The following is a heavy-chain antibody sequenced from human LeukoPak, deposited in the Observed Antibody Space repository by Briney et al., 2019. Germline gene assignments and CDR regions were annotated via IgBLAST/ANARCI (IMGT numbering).Heavy chain of an antibody. D-gene: IGHD1-1*01. J-gene: IGHJ4*02. CDR1: GYTFTGYY. Sequence: ASVKVSCKASGYTFTGYYMHWVRQAPGQGLEWMGWINPNSGGTNYAQKFQGRVTMTRDTSISPAYMELSRLRSDDTAVYYCARVLYNWNDPYYFDYWGQGTLVTVSS. CDR3: ARVLYNWNDPYYFDY. V-gene: IGHV1-2*02. CDR2: INPNSGGT.